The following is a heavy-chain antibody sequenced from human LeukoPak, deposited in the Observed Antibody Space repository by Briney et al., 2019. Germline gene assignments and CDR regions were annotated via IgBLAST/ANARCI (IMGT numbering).Heavy chain of an antibody. CDR3: ARALGIVVVPAASLYWYFDL. CDR2: INHSGNT. J-gene: IGHJ2*01. CDR1: GGSFSGYY. D-gene: IGHD2-2*03. Sequence: SETLSLTCAVYGGSFSGYYWSWIRKPPGKGLEWIGEINHSGNTNYNPSLKSRVTISVDPSKSQFSLKLSSVTAADTAVYYCARALGIVVVPAASLYWYFDLWGRGTLVTVSS. V-gene: IGHV4-34*01.